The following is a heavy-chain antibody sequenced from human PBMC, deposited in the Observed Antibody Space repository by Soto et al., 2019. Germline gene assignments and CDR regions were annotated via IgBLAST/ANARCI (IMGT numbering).Heavy chain of an antibody. Sequence: QLQLQESGPGLVKPSETLSLTCTVSGGSISSSSYYWGWIRQPPGKGLEWIGSIYYSGSTYYNPSLKSRVTLSVDTSKNQFSLKLSSVTAADTAVYYCAITGGDFWSGYPPIVDAFDIWGQGTMVTVSS. CDR1: GGSISSSSYY. CDR3: AITGGDFWSGYPPIVDAFDI. J-gene: IGHJ3*02. D-gene: IGHD3-3*01. V-gene: IGHV4-39*01. CDR2: IYYSGST.